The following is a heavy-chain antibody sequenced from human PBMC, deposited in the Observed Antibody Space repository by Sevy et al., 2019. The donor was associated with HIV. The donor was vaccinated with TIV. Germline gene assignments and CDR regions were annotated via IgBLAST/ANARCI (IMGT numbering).Heavy chain of an antibody. Sequence: GGSLRLSCAASGFTFSSYAMSWVRQAPGKGLEWVSAISGSGGSTYYADSVKGRFTISRDNSKNTLYLQMNSLRAEDTAVYYCANSPRYYYDSSGYYCQPAFDIWGQGTMVTVSS. D-gene: IGHD3-22*01. CDR1: GFTFSSYA. CDR3: ANSPRYYYDSSGYYCQPAFDI. V-gene: IGHV3-23*01. J-gene: IGHJ3*02. CDR2: ISGSGGST.